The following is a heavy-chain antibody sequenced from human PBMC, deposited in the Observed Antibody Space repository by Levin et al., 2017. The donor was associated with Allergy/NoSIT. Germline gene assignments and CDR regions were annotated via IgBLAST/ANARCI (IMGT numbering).Heavy chain of an antibody. Sequence: ASVKVSCKASGYTFTGYYMHWVRQAPGQGLEWMGWINPNSGGTNYAQKLQGRVTMTRDTSISTGYMELSRLRSDDTAVYYCARSIAAAGISRIEDYWGQGTLVTVSS. CDR2: INPNSGGT. CDR3: ARSIAAAGISRIEDY. CDR1: GYTFTGYY. J-gene: IGHJ4*02. V-gene: IGHV1-2*02. D-gene: IGHD6-13*01.